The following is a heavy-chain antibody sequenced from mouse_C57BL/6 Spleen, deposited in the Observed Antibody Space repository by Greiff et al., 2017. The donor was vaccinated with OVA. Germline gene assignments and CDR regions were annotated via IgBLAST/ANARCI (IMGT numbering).Heavy chain of an antibody. CDR2: IYPGSGST. Sequence: QVQLQQPGAELVKPGASVKMSCKASGYTFTSYWLTWVKQRPGQGLEWIGDIYPGSGSTNYNEKFKSKATLTVDTSSSTAYRQLSSLTSEDSAVYYCARGDYYGSSYYAMDYWGQGTSVTVSS. J-gene: IGHJ4*01. CDR3: ARGDYYGSSYYAMDY. D-gene: IGHD1-1*01. V-gene: IGHV1-55*01. CDR1: GYTFTSYW.